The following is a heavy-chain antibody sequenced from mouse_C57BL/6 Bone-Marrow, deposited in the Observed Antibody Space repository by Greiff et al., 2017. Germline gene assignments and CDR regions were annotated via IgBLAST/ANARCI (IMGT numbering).Heavy chain of an antibody. CDR3: ARDGNYAFAY. CDR1: GYAFSSSW. J-gene: IGHJ3*01. V-gene: IGHV1-82*01. Sequence: QVQLQQSGPELVKPGASVKISCKASGYAFSSSWMNWVKQRPGKGLEWIGRIYPGDGDTNYNGKFKGKATLTADKSSSTAYMQLSSLTSEDSAVYFCARDGNYAFAYWGQGTLVTVSA. D-gene: IGHD2-1*01. CDR2: IYPGDGDT.